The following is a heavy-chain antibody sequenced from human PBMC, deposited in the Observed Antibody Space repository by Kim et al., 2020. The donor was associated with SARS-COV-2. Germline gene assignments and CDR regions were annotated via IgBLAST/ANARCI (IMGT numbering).Heavy chain of an antibody. CDR1: GGSISSGGYY. J-gene: IGHJ5*02. V-gene: IGHV4-31*03. D-gene: IGHD3-10*01. CDR2: IYYSGST. CDR3: ARDLTGVDNWFDP. Sequence: SETLSLTCTVSGGSISSGGYYWSWIRQHPGKGLEWIGYIYYSGSTYYNPSLKSRVTISVDTSKNQFSLKLSSVTAADTAVYYCARDLTGVDNWFDPWGQGTLVTVSS.